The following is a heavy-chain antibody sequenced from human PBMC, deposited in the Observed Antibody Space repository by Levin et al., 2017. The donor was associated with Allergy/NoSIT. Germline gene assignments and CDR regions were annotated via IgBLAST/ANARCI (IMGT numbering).Heavy chain of an antibody. J-gene: IGHJ3*01. Sequence: SETLSLTCTVSGDSISSSSYYWVWIRQPPGKGLEWIGSIYYSGSTYYNASLKSRVTISIDTSKNHFSLKLSSLTAADTAVYYCARQTALTRGDEAFDVWGQGTMVTVSS. V-gene: IGHV4-39*01. CDR2: IYYSGST. D-gene: IGHD4-17*01. CDR3: ARQTALTRGDEAFDV. CDR1: GDSISSSSYY.